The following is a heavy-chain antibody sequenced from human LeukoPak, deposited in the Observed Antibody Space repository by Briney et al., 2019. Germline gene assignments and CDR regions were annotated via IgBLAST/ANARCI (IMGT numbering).Heavy chain of an antibody. V-gene: IGHV1-18*01. CDR3: ARYCSSTSCSDVWFDP. CDR1: GYTFTSYG. J-gene: IGHJ5*02. CDR2: ISAYNGNT. D-gene: IGHD2-2*01. Sequence: GASVKVSCKASGYTFTSYGISWVRQAPGRGLEWMGWISAYNGNTNYAQKLQGRVTMTTDTSTSTAYMELSSLRSEDTAVYYCARYCSSTSCSDVWFDPWGQGTLVTVSS.